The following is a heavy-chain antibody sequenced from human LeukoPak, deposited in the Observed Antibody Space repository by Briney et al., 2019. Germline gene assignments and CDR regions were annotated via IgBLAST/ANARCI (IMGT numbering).Heavy chain of an antibody. J-gene: IGHJ4*02. CDR2: ISYDGSDK. D-gene: IGHD3-10*01. Sequence: PGRSLRLSCAASGFTFSSYAMHWVRQAPGKGLEWVAVISYDGSDKYYADSVKGRFTISRDNSKNTLYLQMNSLRAEDTAVYYCARGTTYGSGSYDYWGQGTLVTVSS. CDR1: GFTFSSYA. V-gene: IGHV3-30*04. CDR3: ARGTTYGSGSYDY.